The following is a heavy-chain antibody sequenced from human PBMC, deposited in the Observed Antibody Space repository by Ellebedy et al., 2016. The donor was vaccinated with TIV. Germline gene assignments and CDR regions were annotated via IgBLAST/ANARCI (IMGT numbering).Heavy chain of an antibody. Sequence: PGGSLRLSCAASRFTLSDYGTNWVRQAQGKGLEWVSAISSGEGDRTYYTESVKGRFTISKDNSQNTVYLQMTSLRAEDAAVYYCAKNMRPGSAYYYDWGQGTLVTVSS. V-gene: IGHV3-23*01. CDR2: ISSGEGDRT. J-gene: IGHJ4*02. CDR1: RFTLSDYG. D-gene: IGHD3-22*01. CDR3: AKNMRPGSAYYYD.